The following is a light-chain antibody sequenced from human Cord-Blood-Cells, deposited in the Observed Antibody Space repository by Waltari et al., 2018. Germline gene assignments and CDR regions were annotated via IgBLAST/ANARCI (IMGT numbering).Light chain of an antibody. V-gene: IGLV2-23*01. CDR1: SSDVGSYNL. Sequence: QSALTQPASVSGSPGQSITISCTGTSSDVGSYNLVSWYQQHPGKAPKLRIYEGSKRTSGVSNRFPGSKSGNTASLTISGLQAEDEADYYCCSYAGSSTWVFGGGTKLTVL. CDR3: CSYAGSSTWV. J-gene: IGLJ3*02. CDR2: EGS.